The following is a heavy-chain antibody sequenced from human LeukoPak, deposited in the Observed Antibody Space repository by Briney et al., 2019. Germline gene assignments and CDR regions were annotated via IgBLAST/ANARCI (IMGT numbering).Heavy chain of an antibody. CDR2: IRSKANSYAT. D-gene: IGHD2-2*01. V-gene: IGHV3-73*01. Sequence: GGSLRLSCAASGFTFSGSAMHWVRQASGKGLEWVGRIRSKANSYATAYAASVKGRFTISRDDSKNTAYLQMNSLKTEDTAVYYCYWRHCSSTSCLLYGMDVWGQGTTVTVSS. J-gene: IGHJ6*02. CDR3: YWRHCSSTSCLLYGMDV. CDR1: GFTFSGSA.